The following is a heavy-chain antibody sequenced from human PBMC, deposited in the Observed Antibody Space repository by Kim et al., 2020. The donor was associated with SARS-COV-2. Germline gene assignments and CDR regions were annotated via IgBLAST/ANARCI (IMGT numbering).Heavy chain of an antibody. J-gene: IGHJ4*02. V-gene: IGHV1-69*01. Sequence: QKFQGRVTSTADESTSTAYMELSSLRSEDTAVYYCARVDYYDSSGYYLDYWGQGTLVTVSS. D-gene: IGHD3-22*01. CDR3: ARVDYYDSSGYYLDY.